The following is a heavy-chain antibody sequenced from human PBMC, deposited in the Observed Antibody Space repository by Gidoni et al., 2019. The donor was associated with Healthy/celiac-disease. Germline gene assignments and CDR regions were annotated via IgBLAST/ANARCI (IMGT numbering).Heavy chain of an antibody. Sequence: QVQLVESGGGVVQPGRSLRLSCAASGFTFSSYGMHWVRQAPGKGLEWVAVIWYDGSNKYYADSVKGRFTISRDNSKNTLYLQMNSLRAEDTAVYYCARAGTDSSGWYLDYWGQGTLVTVSS. CDR3: ARAGTDSSGWYLDY. J-gene: IGHJ4*02. CDR1: GFTFSSYG. D-gene: IGHD6-19*01. CDR2: IWYDGSNK. V-gene: IGHV3-33*01.